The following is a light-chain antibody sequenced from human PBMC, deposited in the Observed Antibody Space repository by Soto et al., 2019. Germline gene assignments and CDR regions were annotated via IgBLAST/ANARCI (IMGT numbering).Light chain of an antibody. CDR1: SSNIGATYD. Sequence: QSVLTQPPSVSGAPGQRVTISFTGSSSNIGATYDVHWYQHLPGTAPKLLIYGNYNRPSGVPDRFSGSKSGASASLAITGLQAEDEADYYCQSYDSSLSEYVFGTGTKVTV. V-gene: IGLV1-40*01. J-gene: IGLJ1*01. CDR2: GNY. CDR3: QSYDSSLSEYV.